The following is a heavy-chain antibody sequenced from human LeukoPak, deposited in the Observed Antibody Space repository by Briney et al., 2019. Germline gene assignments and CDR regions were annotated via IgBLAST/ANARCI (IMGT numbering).Heavy chain of an antibody. J-gene: IGHJ3*02. CDR1: GFTFSSYA. D-gene: IGHD3-22*01. CDR3: AKEPRYYYDSSGYRPDAFDI. CDR2: ISGSGGST. Sequence: GGSLRLSCAASGFTFSSYAMSWVRQAPGKGLEWVSAISGSGGSTYYADSVKGRFTISRDNSKNTLYLQMNSLRAEDMAVYYCAKEPRYYYDSSGYRPDAFDIWGQGTMVTVSS. V-gene: IGHV3-23*01.